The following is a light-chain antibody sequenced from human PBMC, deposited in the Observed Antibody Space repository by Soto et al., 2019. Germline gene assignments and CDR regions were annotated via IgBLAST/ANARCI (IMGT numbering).Light chain of an antibody. CDR1: QSVSSSS. Sequence: EIVLTQSPGTLSLSPGERATLSCRASQSVSSSSLAWYQQQPGQAPRLLIYGASSRATVLPDRFSGSGSETDFTLTISRLEPEDFEEYYGQQYGSSPAFGEGTKVEIK. J-gene: IGKJ4*01. CDR3: QQYGSSPA. CDR2: GAS. V-gene: IGKV3-20*01.